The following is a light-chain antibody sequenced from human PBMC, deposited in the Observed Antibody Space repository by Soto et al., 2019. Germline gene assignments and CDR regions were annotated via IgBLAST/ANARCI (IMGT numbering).Light chain of an antibody. CDR2: GNN. CDR3: QSYDSSLSAVV. J-gene: IGLJ2*01. V-gene: IGLV1-40*01. Sequence: QSALTQPPSVSGAPGQRITISCTGSSSNIGAGYDVHWYLQLPGAAPKLLIYGNNNRPSGVPDRFSGSKSGTSASLAITGLQAEDEADYHCQSYDSSLSAVVFGAGTKLTVL. CDR1: SSNIGAGYD.